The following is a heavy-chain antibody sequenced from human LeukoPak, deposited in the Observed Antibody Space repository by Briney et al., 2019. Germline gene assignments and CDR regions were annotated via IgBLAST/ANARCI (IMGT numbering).Heavy chain of an antibody. CDR2: INQSGST. J-gene: IGHJ4*02. CDR3: ARGDSSGWYLDY. V-gene: IGHV4-34*01. Sequence: SSETLSLTCAVYGGSFSGYYWSWIRQPPGKGLEWIGEINQSGSTIYNPSLKSRVTISVDTSKNQFSLKLSSVTAADTAVYYCARGDSSGWYLDYWGQGTLVTVSS. D-gene: IGHD6-19*01. CDR1: GGSFSGYY.